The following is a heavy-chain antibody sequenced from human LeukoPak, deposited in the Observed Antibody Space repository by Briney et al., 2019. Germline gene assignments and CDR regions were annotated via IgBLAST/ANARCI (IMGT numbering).Heavy chain of an antibody. CDR2: IYYTGST. J-gene: IGHJ3*02. V-gene: IGHV4-59*01. CDR3: AKSPSWGSGLDAFDI. Sequence: SESLSPTCPVAAGSISNYYWSWIRQPPRKGLEWNGYIYYTGSTKYNPSLKSRATLSVDSSKTQFSLKLNSVTAADTAVYYCAKSPSWGSGLDAFDIWGQGTMVTVSS. D-gene: IGHD7-27*01. CDR1: AGSISNYY.